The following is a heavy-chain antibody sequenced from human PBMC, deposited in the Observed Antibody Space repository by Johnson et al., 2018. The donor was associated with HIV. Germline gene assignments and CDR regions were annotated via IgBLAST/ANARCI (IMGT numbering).Heavy chain of an antibody. D-gene: IGHD1-14*01. Sequence: QVQLVESGGGVVQPGRSLRLSCAASGFTFSSYAMHWVRQAPGKGLEWVAVISYDGSNKYYADSAKGRFTISRDNSKNTLYLQMNSLRAEDTAVYYCARDQGGNHNAFDIWGQGTMVTVSS. CDR1: GFTFSSYA. CDR3: ARDQGGNHNAFDI. CDR2: ISYDGSNK. V-gene: IGHV3-30*04. J-gene: IGHJ3*02.